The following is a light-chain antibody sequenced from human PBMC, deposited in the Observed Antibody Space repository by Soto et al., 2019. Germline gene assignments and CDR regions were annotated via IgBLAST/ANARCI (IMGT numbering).Light chain of an antibody. CDR3: GSRTSSSTWV. V-gene: IGLV2-14*03. J-gene: IGLJ3*02. Sequence: QSALTQPASVSGSPGQSITISCTGTSSEVSDYNYVSWYQQHPGKAPKLMIYDVDTRPPGVSSRFSGSKSDNTASLTISGLQAEDEADYYCGSRTSSSTWVFGGGTKLTVL. CDR2: DVD. CDR1: SSEVSDYNY.